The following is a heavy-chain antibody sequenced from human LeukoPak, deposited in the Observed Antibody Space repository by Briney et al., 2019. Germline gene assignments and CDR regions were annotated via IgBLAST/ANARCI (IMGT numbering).Heavy chain of an antibody. CDR3: ARQGHISSLNS. CDR1: GDSVSSTSYE. V-gene: IGHV4-39*01. CDR2: IYNSGST. Sequence: SDTLSLINAVHGDSVSSTSYELGWIRQPPGKGLEWIGSIYNSGSTYYNPTLKSRVTISVDTSKNQFSLKLSSVTAADTAVYYCARQGHISSLNSWGQETLVTVSS. D-gene: IGHD3-3*02. J-gene: IGHJ4*02.